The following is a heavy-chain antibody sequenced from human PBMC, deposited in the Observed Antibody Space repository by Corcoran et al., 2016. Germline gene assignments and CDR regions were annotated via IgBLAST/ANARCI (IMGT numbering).Heavy chain of an antibody. CDR3: ARDHKLWNDAFDI. Sequence: QVQLQESGPGLVKPSETLSLTCTVSGGSISSYYWSWIRQPPGKGLEWIGYIYYSGSTNYNPSLKSRVTISVDTSKNQFSLKLSSVTAADTAVYYCARDHKLWNDAFDIWGQGTMVTVSS. D-gene: IGHD5-18*01. V-gene: IGHV4-59*01. CDR1: GGSISSYY. CDR2: IYYSGST. J-gene: IGHJ3*02.